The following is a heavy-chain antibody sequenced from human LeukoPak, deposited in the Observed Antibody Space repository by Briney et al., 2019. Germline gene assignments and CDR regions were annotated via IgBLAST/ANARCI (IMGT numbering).Heavy chain of an antibody. CDR2: ISSSSSTI. J-gene: IGHJ4*02. V-gene: IGHV3-48*01. D-gene: IGHD3-10*01. CDR3: AARGVHHVATIDY. CDR1: GSTFSSYS. Sequence: PGGSLRLSCAASGSTFSSYSMNWVRQAPGKGLEWVSYISSSSSTIYYADSVKGRFTISRDNAKNSLYLQMNSLRAEDTAVYYCAARGVHHVATIDYWGQGTLVTVSS.